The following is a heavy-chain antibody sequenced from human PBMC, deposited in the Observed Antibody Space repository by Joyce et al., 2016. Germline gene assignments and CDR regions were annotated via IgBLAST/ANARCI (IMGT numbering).Heavy chain of an antibody. CDR2: INHTGNT. J-gene: IGHJ4*02. CDR3: ARSQPLQIDY. V-gene: IGHV4-34*01. Sequence: QVQLQQWGAGLLKPSETLSLTCAVYGGSFSGYCWRWIRQPPGKGLEWIGEINHTGNTNCNPSLKRRVTISLDTSKNQFSLKLTSVTVADTAVYYCARSQPLQIDYWGQGTPVTVSS. D-gene: IGHD2-2*01. CDR1: GGSFSGYC.